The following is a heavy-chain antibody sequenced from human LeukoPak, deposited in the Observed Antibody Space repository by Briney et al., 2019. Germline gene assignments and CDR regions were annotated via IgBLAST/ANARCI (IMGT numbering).Heavy chain of an antibody. Sequence: SVKVSCKASGGTFSSYAISWVRQAPGQGLEWMGGVIPIFGTANYAQKFQGRVTITADESTSTAYMELSSLRSEDTAVYYCAGEIAAAGFDYWGQGTLVTVSS. D-gene: IGHD6-13*01. CDR3: AGEIAAAGFDY. J-gene: IGHJ4*02. V-gene: IGHV1-69*13. CDR1: GGTFSSYA. CDR2: VIPIFGTA.